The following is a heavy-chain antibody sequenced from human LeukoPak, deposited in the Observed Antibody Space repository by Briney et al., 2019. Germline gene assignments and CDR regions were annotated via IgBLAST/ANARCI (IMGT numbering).Heavy chain of an antibody. CDR2: IFPGDSDT. V-gene: IGHV5-51*01. CDR1: GYSFTAHW. J-gene: IGHJ4*02. Sequence: GESLKISCKGSGYSFTAHWIGWVRQMPGKGLEWMGMIFPGDSDTRYNPSFQGQVTISVDKSISTAYLQWSSQKASDTAMYYCARRGNYGDYWGQGTLVTVSS. CDR3: ARRGNYGDY. D-gene: IGHD3-16*01.